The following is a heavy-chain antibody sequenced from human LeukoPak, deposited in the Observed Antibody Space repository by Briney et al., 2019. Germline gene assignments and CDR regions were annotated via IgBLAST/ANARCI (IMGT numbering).Heavy chain of an antibody. Sequence: GGSLRLSCAASGFTFSDSTMHWVRQASGKGLGWVGRIRTKPNNYATSYAASVKGRFTISRDDSMNTAYLQMSSLKTEDTAVYYCARPLGDNAAYFFDCWGQGTLVTVSS. CDR3: ARPLGDNAAYFFDC. D-gene: IGHD3-16*01. CDR2: IRTKPNNYAT. V-gene: IGHV3-73*01. CDR1: GFTFSDST. J-gene: IGHJ4*02.